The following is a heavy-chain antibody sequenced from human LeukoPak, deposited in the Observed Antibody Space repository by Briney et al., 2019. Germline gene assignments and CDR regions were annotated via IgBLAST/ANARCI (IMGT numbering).Heavy chain of an antibody. J-gene: IGHJ4*02. CDR1: EFTFSSYN. Sequence: GGSLRLSCAASEFTFSSYNMNWVRQAPGKGLEWVSSISSSSKYIYYADSVKGRFTISRDNAKNSLYLQMNSLRAEDTAVYYCAREHYDFWSGYPDYWGQGTLVTVSS. V-gene: IGHV3-21*01. CDR3: AREHYDFWSGYPDY. D-gene: IGHD3-3*01. CDR2: ISSSSKYI.